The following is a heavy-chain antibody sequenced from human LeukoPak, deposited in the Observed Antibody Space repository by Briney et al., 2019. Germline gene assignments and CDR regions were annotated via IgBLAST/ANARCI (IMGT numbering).Heavy chain of an antibody. Sequence: SETLSLTCTVSGGSISSGGYYWSWIRQHPGKGLEWIGYIYYSGSTYYNPSLKSRVTISVDTSKNQFSLKLSSVTAAATAVYYCASLIAAAGTRGYFQHWGQGTLVTVSS. CDR2: IYYSGST. D-gene: IGHD6-13*01. CDR1: GGSISSGGYY. V-gene: IGHV4-31*03. J-gene: IGHJ1*01. CDR3: ASLIAAAGTRGYFQH.